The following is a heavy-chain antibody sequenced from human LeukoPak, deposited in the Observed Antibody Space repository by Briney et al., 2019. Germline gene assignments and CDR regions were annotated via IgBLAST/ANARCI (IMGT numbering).Heavy chain of an antibody. Sequence: SSETLSLTCTVSGGSISSSSYYWGWIRQPPGKGLEWIGSIYYSGSTYYNPSLKSRVTISVDRSKNQFSLKLSSVTAADTAVYYCAREGFLGDYWGQGTLVTVSS. CDR2: IYYSGST. J-gene: IGHJ4*02. CDR3: AREGFLGDY. D-gene: IGHD3-3*01. V-gene: IGHV4-39*07. CDR1: GGSISSSSYY.